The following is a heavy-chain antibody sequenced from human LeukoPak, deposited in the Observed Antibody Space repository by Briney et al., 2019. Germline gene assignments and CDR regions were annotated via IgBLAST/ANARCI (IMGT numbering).Heavy chain of an antibody. Sequence: GGSLRLSCAVSGITLSNYGMSWVRQAPGKGLEWVANIKQDGSEKYYVDSVKGRFTISGDNAKNSLYLQMNSLRAEDTAVYYCAREDAVSYYDFWSGYAYYYYMDVWGKGTTVTVSS. J-gene: IGHJ6*03. V-gene: IGHV3-7*01. D-gene: IGHD3-3*01. CDR1: GITLSNYG. CDR3: AREDAVSYYDFWSGYAYYYYMDV. CDR2: IKQDGSEK.